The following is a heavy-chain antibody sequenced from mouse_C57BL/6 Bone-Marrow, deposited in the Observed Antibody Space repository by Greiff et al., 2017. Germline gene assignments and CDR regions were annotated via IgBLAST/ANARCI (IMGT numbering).Heavy chain of an antibody. V-gene: IGHV1-69*01. CDR2: IDPSDSYT. J-gene: IGHJ3*01. Sequence: QVQLKQPGAELVMPGASVKLSCKASGYTFTSYWMHWVKQRPGQGLEWIGEIDPSDSYTNYNQKFKGKATLTVDKSSSTAYMQLSSLTSEDSAVYYCARRLKQAWFAYWGQGTLVTVSA. CDR1: GYTFTSYW. CDR3: ARRLKQAWFAY. D-gene: IGHD1-3*01.